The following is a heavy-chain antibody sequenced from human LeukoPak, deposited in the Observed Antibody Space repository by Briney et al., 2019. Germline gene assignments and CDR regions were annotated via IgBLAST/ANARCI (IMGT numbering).Heavy chain of an antibody. CDR1: GFTFSSYS. V-gene: IGHV3-48*04. CDR2: ISSSSSTI. D-gene: IGHD3-16*01. J-gene: IGHJ3*02. Sequence: GGSLRLSCAASGFTFSSYSMNWVRQAPGKGLEWVSYISSSSSTIYYADSVKGRFTISRDNAKNSLYLQMNSLRAEDTAVYYCARDRAEGVMIAFDIWAQGTTVTVSS. CDR3: ARDRAEGVMIAFDI.